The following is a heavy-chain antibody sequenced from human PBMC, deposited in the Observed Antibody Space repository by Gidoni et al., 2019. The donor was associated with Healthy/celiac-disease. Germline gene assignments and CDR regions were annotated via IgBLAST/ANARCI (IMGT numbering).Heavy chain of an antibody. Sequence: QVQLVESGGGVVQPGRSLRLSCAASGFTFSRYGMHWVRQAPGKGLGWVAVIWYDGSNKYEAEYVKGRFTISRNKSKNKLYLKMNSMRAGETAVYYCARDYGGGGYGDYVYANFDYWGQGTLVTVSS. CDR1: GFTFSRYG. J-gene: IGHJ4*02. D-gene: IGHD4-17*01. CDR3: ARDYGGGGYGDYVYANFDY. V-gene: IGHV3-33*01. CDR2: IWYDGSNK.